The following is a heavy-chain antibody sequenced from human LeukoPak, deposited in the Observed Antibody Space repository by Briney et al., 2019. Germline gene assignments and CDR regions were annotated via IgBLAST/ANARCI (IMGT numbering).Heavy chain of an antibody. CDR3: AKIQYRSGGGAIDS. CDR2: ISSTGST. J-gene: IGHJ4*02. CDR1: GFTLKDTA. Sequence: GGSLRLSCSASGFTLKDTAMCWVRQAPGKGLDWVSTISSTGSTYDAESGKGRFTISRDTLKNTLYLQMNSLRADDTAIYYCAKIQYRSGGGAIDSWGQGTVVSVSS. V-gene: IGHV3-23*01. D-gene: IGHD2-15*01.